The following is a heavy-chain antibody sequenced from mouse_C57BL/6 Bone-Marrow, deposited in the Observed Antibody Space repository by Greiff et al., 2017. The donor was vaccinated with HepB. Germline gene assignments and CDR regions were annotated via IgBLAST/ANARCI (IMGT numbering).Heavy chain of an antibody. CDR3: AKGSSSPSYWYFDV. CDR1: GYTFTSYG. CDR2: IYPRSGNT. Sequence: VQLQQSGAELARPGASVKLSCKASGYTFTSYGISWVKQSTGQGLEWIGEIYPRSGNTYYNEEFKGKATLTADKSSNTAYMELRSLTSEDSAVYFCAKGSSSPSYWYFDVWGTGTTVTVSS. V-gene: IGHV1-81*01. D-gene: IGHD1-1*01. J-gene: IGHJ1*03.